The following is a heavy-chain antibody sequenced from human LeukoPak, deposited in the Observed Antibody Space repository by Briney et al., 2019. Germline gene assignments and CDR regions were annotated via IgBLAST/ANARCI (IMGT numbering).Heavy chain of an antibody. CDR1: GFTFSSYA. Sequence: GGSLRLSCAASGFTFSSYAMSWVRQAPGKGLEWVSAISGSGGSTYYADSVKGRFTISRDNSKNTLYLQMNSLRAEDTAVYYCAKSPYGDYRGYYFDYWGQGTLVTVSS. J-gene: IGHJ4*02. D-gene: IGHD4-17*01. CDR2: ISGSGGST. CDR3: AKSPYGDYRGYYFDY. V-gene: IGHV3-23*01.